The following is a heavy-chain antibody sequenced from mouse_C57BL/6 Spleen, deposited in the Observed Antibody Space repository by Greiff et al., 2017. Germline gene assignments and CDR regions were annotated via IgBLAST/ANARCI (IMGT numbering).Heavy chain of an antibody. J-gene: IGHJ4*01. Sequence: EVQRVESGGGLVKPGGSLKLSCAASGFTFSDYGMHWVRQAPEKGLEWVAYISSGSSTIYYADTVKGRFTISRDNAKNTLFLQMTSLRSEDTAMYYCARNLDSNYGGGYAMDYWGQGTSVTVSS. CDR3: ARNLDSNYGGGYAMDY. V-gene: IGHV5-17*01. D-gene: IGHD2-5*01. CDR2: ISSGSSTI. CDR1: GFTFSDYG.